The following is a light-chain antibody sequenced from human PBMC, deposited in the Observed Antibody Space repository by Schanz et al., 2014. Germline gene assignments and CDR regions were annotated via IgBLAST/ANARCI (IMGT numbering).Light chain of an antibody. J-gene: IGLJ2*01. CDR1: SSNIGSNT. Sequence: QSVLTQPPSASGTPGQRVTISCSGSSSNIGSNTVNWYQQLPGTAPKLLIYSNNQRPSGVPDRFSGSKSGTSASLAISGLQSEDEADYYCSSYAGSNFVVFGGGTKLTVL. CDR3: SSYAGSNFVV. CDR2: SNN. V-gene: IGLV1-44*01.